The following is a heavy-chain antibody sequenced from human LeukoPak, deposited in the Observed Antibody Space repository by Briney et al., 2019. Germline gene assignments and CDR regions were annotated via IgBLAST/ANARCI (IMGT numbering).Heavy chain of an antibody. J-gene: IGHJ4*02. Sequence: QTGGSLRLSCAASGFTFSSYAMSWVRQAPGKGLEWVSAISGSGGSTYYADSVKGRFTISRDNSKNTLYLQMNSLRAEDTAVYYCAKDPSRRQWLFKPPQNENATWGQGTLVTVSS. CDR1: GFTFSSYA. V-gene: IGHV3-23*01. CDR2: ISGSGGST. D-gene: IGHD6-19*01. CDR3: AKDPSRRQWLFKPPQNENAT.